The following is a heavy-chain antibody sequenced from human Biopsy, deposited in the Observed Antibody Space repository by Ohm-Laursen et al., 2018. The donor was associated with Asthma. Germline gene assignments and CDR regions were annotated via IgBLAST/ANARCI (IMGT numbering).Heavy chain of an antibody. Sequence: SETLSLTCTVSGGSISSNFYYWGWIRQPPGKGLVWIGNIYKSGQVYYNLSLKSRVTISVDTSKNQFSLQMRSVTAADTAVYYCARQKLVAAEGPFEMWGQGTMGIVSS. CDR3: ARQKLVAAEGPFEM. J-gene: IGHJ3*02. D-gene: IGHD1-26*01. CDR2: IYKSGQV. CDR1: GGSISSNFYY. V-gene: IGHV4-39*01.